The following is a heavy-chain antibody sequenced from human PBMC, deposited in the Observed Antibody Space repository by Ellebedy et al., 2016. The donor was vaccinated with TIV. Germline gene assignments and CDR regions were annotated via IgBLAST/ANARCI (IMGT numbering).Heavy chain of an antibody. V-gene: IGHV3-7*01. J-gene: IGHJ5*02. CDR1: GFSFRSYW. CDR3: ARRGSYGDYAVQVNSWFDR. D-gene: IGHD4-17*01. Sequence: PGGSLRLSCAATGFSFRSYWLSWVRQAPGKGLEWVANIYQDGSVQYYLDSLKGRFTISRDNAINSLFLQMNSLRAGDTAVYYFARRGSYGDYAVQVNSWFDRWGRGTLVTVSS. CDR2: IYQDGSVQ.